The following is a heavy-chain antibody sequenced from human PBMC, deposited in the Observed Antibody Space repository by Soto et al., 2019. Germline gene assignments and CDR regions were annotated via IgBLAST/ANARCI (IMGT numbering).Heavy chain of an antibody. J-gene: IGHJ4*02. V-gene: IGHV4-34*01. CDR3: AIPTPYCGGDCPLDY. Sequence: QVQLQQWGAGLLKPSETLSLTCAVYGGSFSGYYWSWIRQPPGKGLEWIGEINHSGSTNYHPSLKSRVTISVDTSKNQFSLKLSSVTAADTAVYYCAIPTPYCGGDCPLDYWGQGTLVTVSS. CDR1: GGSFSGYY. CDR2: INHSGST. D-gene: IGHD2-21*01.